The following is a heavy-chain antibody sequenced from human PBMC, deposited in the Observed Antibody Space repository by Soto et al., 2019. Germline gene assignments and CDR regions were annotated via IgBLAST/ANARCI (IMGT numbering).Heavy chain of an antibody. CDR2: IYYSGST. Sequence: PSETLSLTCTVSGGSISSYYWSWIRQPPGKGLEWIGYIYYSGSTNYNPSLKSRVTISVDTSKNQFSLKLSSVTAADTAVYYCARGVIRRAVAGTLSWFDPWGQGTLVTVSS. J-gene: IGHJ5*02. CDR1: GGSISSYY. V-gene: IGHV4-59*01. D-gene: IGHD6-19*01. CDR3: ARGVIRRAVAGTLSWFDP.